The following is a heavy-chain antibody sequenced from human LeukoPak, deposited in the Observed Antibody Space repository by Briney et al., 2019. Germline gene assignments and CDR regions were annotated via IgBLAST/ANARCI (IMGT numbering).Heavy chain of an antibody. J-gene: IGHJ3*02. CDR1: GGSISSYY. V-gene: IGHV4-59*01. D-gene: IGHD1-26*01. Sequence: SETLSLTCTVSGGSISSYYWSWIRQPPGKGLEWIGHIYYSGITNYNPSLKSRVIISVDTSKNQFSLKLSSVTAADTAVYYCARAGRWEGRPHAFDIWGQGAMVTVSS. CDR2: IYYSGIT. CDR3: ARAGRWEGRPHAFDI.